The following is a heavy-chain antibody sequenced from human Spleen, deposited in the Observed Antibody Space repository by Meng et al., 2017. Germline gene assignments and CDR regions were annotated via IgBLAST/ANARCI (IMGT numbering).Heavy chain of an antibody. V-gene: IGHV7-4-1*02. CDR3: TRDGYSDCSSTSCFDY. D-gene: IGHD2-2*01. J-gene: IGHJ4*02. Sequence: QVRLVQAWFEFKKPGASVKVSCKASGYTFTHYAINWLRQAPGQGLEWMGWIDTNTGNPTYAQGFTGRFVFSLDTSVSTAYLQISSLKADDTAVYYCTRDGYSDCSSTSCFDYWGQGTLVTVSS. CDR1: GYTFTHYA. CDR2: IDTNTGNP.